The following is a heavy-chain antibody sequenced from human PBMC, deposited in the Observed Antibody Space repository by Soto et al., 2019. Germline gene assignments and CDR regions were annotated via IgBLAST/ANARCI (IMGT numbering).Heavy chain of an antibody. Sequence: PSETLSLTCAVSVASFSGQYWSWVRQPPGKGLEWVGEIIPTGSTTYNPSLKSRLSFSLDTSNNHFSLNLSSVSVADTAVYYCARGGITMAWNYYYYGMDVWGQGTTVTVSS. CDR2: IIPTGST. CDR3: ARGGITMAWNYYYYGMDV. J-gene: IGHJ6*02. CDR1: VASFSGQY. D-gene: IGHD3-10*01. V-gene: IGHV4-34*01.